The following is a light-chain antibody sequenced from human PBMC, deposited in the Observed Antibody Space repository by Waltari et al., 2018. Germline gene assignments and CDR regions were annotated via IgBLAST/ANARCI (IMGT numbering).Light chain of an antibody. CDR1: QSVGSNY. CDR3: QQYGSSPMYT. CDR2: GAS. J-gene: IGKJ2*01. V-gene: IGKV3-20*01. Sequence: ELVLTQSPGSLSLSPGESATLSCRASQSVGSNYLAWYQQKPGQAPRLLIYGASSRAPGISDRFTGSGSGTDFTLTINRLEPEDFAVYYCQQYGSSPMYTFGQGTKLDI.